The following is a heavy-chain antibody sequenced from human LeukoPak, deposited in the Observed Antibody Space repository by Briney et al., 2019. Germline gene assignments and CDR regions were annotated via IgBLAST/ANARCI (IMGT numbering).Heavy chain of an antibody. CDR1: GGTFSSYA. V-gene: IGHV1-69*05. D-gene: IGHD2-15*01. CDR2: IIPIFGTA. J-gene: IGHJ6*03. CDR3: ARSGGSGRGNHMDV. Sequence: ASVKVSCKASGGTFSSYAISWVRQAPGQGLEWMGGIIPIFGTANYAQKFQGRVTITTDESTSTAYMELSSLRSEDTAVYYCARSGGSGRGNHMDVWGKGTTVTVSS.